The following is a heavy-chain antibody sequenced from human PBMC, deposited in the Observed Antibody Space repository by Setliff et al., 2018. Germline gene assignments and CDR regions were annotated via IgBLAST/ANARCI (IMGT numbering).Heavy chain of an antibody. V-gene: IGHV3-7*01. CDR1: GFDFKTHW. CDR2: IKEDGSQR. D-gene: IGHD4-17*01. CDR3: AREAVIDYGGNSDAFDI. Sequence: GGSLRLSCAASGFDFKTHWMDWARQAPGKGLEWVANIKEDGSQRNYVDAVRGRFTVSRDNARNLLYLQMNSLRVDDTAVYYCAREAVIDYGGNSDAFDIWGQGTMVTVSS. J-gene: IGHJ3*02.